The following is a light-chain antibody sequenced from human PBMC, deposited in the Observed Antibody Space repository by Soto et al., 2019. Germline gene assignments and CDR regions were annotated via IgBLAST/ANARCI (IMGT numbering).Light chain of an antibody. CDR2: QAS. CDR3: QQYSSHST. Sequence: DIQMTQYPSSLSASVGDTFTITCQASQDITNYLNWYQQKPGKAPKLLIYQASSLENGVPSRFSGSGSGTEFSLTISSLQPDDFATYYCQQYSSHSTFGQGTKVDIK. J-gene: IGKJ1*01. V-gene: IGKV1-5*03. CDR1: QDITNY.